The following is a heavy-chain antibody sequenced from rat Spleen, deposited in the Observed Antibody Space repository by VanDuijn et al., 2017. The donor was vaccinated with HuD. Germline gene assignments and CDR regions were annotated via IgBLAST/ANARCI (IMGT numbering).Heavy chain of an antibody. J-gene: IGHJ2*01. CDR1: GFTFSNFP. D-gene: IGHD5-1*01. V-gene: IGHV5-46*01. CDR2: ITSSGGTT. Sequence: EVQLVESGGGLVQPGRSMKLSCAASGFTFSNFPMAWVRQAPKKGLEWVAYITSSGGTTHYRDSVKGRFTISRDNAKSTLYLEMDGLRSEDMATYYCTTDLAGQPDYWGQGVMVTVSS. CDR3: TTDLAGQPDY.